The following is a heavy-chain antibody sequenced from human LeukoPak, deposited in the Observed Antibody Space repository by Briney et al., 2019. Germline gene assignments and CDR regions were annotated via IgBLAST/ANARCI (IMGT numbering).Heavy chain of an antibody. J-gene: IGHJ6*03. CDR2: ISSSGSTI. CDR3: ARGDYGESLGYFYYYVDV. D-gene: IGHD4-17*01. V-gene: IGHV3-11*04. CDR1: GFTFSDYY. Sequence: GGSLRLSCAASGFTFSDYYMSWIRQAPGKGLEWVSYISSSGSTIHYADSVKGRCTISRDNARNSLYLQMNSLRAEDTAVYYCARGDYGESLGYFYYYVDVWGKGTTVTVSS.